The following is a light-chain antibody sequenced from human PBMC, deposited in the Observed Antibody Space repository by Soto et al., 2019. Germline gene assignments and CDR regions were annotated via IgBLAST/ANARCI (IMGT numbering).Light chain of an antibody. J-gene: IGLJ1*01. Sequence: QSVLTQPPSVSGAPGQRVTISCTGSSSNIGAGFDVHWYHQIAGTAPKLLIYGNSNRPSGVPDRFSGSKSGNTASLTISGLQTADEANYFCSLYTSDNTYVFGAGTKVTVL. CDR2: GNS. CDR3: SLYTSDNTYV. CDR1: SSNIGAGFD. V-gene: IGLV1-40*01.